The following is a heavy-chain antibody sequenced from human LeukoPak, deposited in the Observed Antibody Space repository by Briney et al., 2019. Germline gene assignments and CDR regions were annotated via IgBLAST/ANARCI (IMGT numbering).Heavy chain of an antibody. Sequence: PGGSLRLSCAASGFTFSSYGMHWVRQAPGKGLEWVAFIRYDGSNKYYADSVKGRFTISRDNSKNTLYLQMNSLRAEDTAVYYCARDGSIAAAGSYYWGQGTLVTVSS. D-gene: IGHD6-13*01. CDR1: GFTFSSYG. CDR2: IRYDGSNK. V-gene: IGHV3-30*02. J-gene: IGHJ4*01. CDR3: ARDGSIAAAGSYY.